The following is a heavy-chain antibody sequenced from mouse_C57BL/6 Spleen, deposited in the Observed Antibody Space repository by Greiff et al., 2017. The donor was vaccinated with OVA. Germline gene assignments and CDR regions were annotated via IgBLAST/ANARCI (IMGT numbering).Heavy chain of an antibody. V-gene: IGHV1-39*01. CDR1: GYSFTDYN. D-gene: IGHD2-2*01. CDR3: ARWGGYHGFAY. CDR2: INPNYGTT. J-gene: IGHJ3*01. Sequence: VQLKESGPELVKPGASVKISCKASGYSFTDYNMNWVKQNNGQSLEWIGVINPNYGTTSYNQKFKGKATLTVDQSSSTAYMQLNSLTSEDSAVYYCARWGGYHGFAYWGQGTLVTVSA.